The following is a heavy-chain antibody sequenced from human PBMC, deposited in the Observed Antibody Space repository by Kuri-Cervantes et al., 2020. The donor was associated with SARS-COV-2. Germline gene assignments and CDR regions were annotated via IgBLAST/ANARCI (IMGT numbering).Heavy chain of an antibody. Sequence: SETLSLTCTVSGGSISSGGYYWSWIRQPPGKGLEWIGYIYHSGSTYYNPSLKSRVTISVDRSKNQFSLKLSSVTAADTAVYYCAGEYSSFAMDAFDIWGQGTMVTVSS. J-gene: IGHJ3*02. V-gene: IGHV4-30-2*01. D-gene: IGHD6-6*01. CDR2: IYHSGST. CDR1: GGSISSGGYY. CDR3: AGEYSSFAMDAFDI.